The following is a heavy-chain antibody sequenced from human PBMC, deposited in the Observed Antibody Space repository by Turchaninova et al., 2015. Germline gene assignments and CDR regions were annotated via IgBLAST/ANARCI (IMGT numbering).Heavy chain of an antibody. CDR1: GENVAEVS. CDR2: VDPEHRDT. D-gene: IGHD1-14*01. CDR3: ATSVVTPEFDY. Sequence: VQLVRAGAEVKKTGLSGKMSGKCTGENVAEVSMKWVRQARGKGLEWMGGVDPEHRDTVFAQKFQGRVSLTEDTSTDTVYMDLSSLRSDDTAVYFCATSVVTPEFDYWGQGTLVTVSS. J-gene: IGHJ4*02. V-gene: IGHV1-24*01.